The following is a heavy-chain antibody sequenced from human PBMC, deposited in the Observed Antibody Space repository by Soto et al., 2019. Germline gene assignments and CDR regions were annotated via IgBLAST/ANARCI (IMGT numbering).Heavy chain of an antibody. J-gene: IGHJ6*02. CDR1: GFTFTSSA. CDR3: AAASSTSGGHYVMDF. Sequence: ASVKVSCKTSGFTFTSSAMQWVRQARGQRLEWIGWIVVGSGHTNYAQKFQERVTITRDMSTSTAYMELSSLRSEDTAMYYCAAASSTSGGHYVMDFWGQGSTVIVSS. CDR2: IVVGSGHT. D-gene: IGHD2-2*01. V-gene: IGHV1-58*02.